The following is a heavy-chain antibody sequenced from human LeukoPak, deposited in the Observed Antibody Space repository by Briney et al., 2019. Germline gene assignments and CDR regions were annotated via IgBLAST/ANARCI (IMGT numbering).Heavy chain of an antibody. V-gene: IGHV4-30-4*01. D-gene: IGHD4-17*01. Sequence: PSETLSLTCTVSGGSISSGDYYWSWIRQPPGKGLEWIGYIYYSGSTYYNPSLKSRVTISVDTSKNQFSLKLSSVTAADTAVYYCARDLRTVDYGDPRDYFDYWGQGTLVTVSS. CDR3: ARDLRTVDYGDPRDYFDY. CDR2: IYYSGST. J-gene: IGHJ4*02. CDR1: GGSISSGDYY.